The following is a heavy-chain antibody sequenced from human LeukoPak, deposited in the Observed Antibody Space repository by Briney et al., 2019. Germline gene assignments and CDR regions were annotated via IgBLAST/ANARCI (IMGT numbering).Heavy chain of an antibody. Sequence: GGSLRLSCAASRFTFSNYAMSWVRQAPGKGLEWVSTISDSGGSTYYADSVKGRFTISRDNSKNTLYLQMNSLRAEDTAVYYCAKDPNYYGSGKLVYYGMDVWGQGTTGTVSS. CDR1: RFTFSNYA. CDR2: ISDSGGST. D-gene: IGHD3-10*01. V-gene: IGHV3-23*01. CDR3: AKDPNYYGSGKLVYYGMDV. J-gene: IGHJ6*02.